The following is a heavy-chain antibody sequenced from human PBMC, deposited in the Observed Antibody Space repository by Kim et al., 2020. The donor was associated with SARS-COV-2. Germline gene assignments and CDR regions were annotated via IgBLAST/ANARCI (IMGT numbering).Heavy chain of an antibody. J-gene: IGHJ5*02. Sequence: SETLSLTCTVSGGSISSGSYYWSWIRQPAGKGLEWIGRIYTSGSTNYNPSLKSRATISVDTSKNQFSLKLSSVTAADTAVYYCARGKGLWFGELFGNLGDWFDPWGQGTLVTVSS. V-gene: IGHV4-61*02. D-gene: IGHD3-10*01. CDR2: IYTSGST. CDR3: ARGKGLWFGELFGNLGDWFDP. CDR1: GGSISSGSYY.